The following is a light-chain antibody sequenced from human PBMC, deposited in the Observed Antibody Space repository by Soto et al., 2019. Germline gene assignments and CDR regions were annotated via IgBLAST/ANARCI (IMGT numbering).Light chain of an antibody. CDR3: SSYTSTNTLV. J-gene: IGLJ3*02. V-gene: IGLV2-14*01. CDR1: SSDVGAYNY. Sequence: QPVLTQPASVSGSPGQSITISCTGTSSDVGAYNYVSWHQQHPGKAPKVLIYEVSHRPSGVSNRFSASKSGNTASLTISGLQAEDEADYYCSSYTSTNTLVFGGGTKVTVL. CDR2: EVS.